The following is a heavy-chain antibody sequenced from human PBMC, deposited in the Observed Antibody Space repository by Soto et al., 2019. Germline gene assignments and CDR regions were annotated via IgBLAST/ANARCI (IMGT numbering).Heavy chain of an antibody. D-gene: IGHD6-19*01. V-gene: IGHV4-39*01. Sequence: PSETLSLTCTVSGGSISSSSYYWGWIRQPPGKGLEWIGSIYYSGSTYYNPSLKSRVTISVDTSKNQFSLKLSSVTAADTAVYYCATAGYSSGWEEYFQHWGQGTLVTVSS. J-gene: IGHJ1*01. CDR2: IYYSGST. CDR1: GGSISSSSYY. CDR3: ATAGYSSGWEEYFQH.